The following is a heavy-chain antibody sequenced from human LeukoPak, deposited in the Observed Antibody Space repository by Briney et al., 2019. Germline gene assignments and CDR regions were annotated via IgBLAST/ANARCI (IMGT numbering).Heavy chain of an antibody. CDR1: GFTFSSYG. V-gene: IGHV3-30*18. CDR2: ISYDGSNT. CDR3: AKDLEPYTSGWYGDY. Sequence: GRSLRLSCAASGFTFSSYGMQWVRQAPGKGLDWVAVISYDGSNTYYADSVKGRFTISRDNSKNTLYLQMNSLRVEDTAVYHCAKDLEPYTSGWYGDYWGQGTLVTVSS. D-gene: IGHD6-19*01. J-gene: IGHJ4*02.